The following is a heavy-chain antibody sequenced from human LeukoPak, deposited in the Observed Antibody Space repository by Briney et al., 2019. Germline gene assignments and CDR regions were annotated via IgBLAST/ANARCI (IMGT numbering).Heavy chain of an antibody. Sequence: GGSLRLSCVASGFPFSSYWMYWVRQAPGKGLLWVSRINSDGSSTSYADSVKGRFTISRDNAKNTLFLQMNSLRAEDTAVYYCARVAGRGGDWFDPWGQGTLVTVSS. D-gene: IGHD6-19*01. CDR3: ARVAGRGGDWFDP. J-gene: IGHJ5*02. V-gene: IGHV3-74*01. CDR1: GFPFSSYW. CDR2: INSDGSST.